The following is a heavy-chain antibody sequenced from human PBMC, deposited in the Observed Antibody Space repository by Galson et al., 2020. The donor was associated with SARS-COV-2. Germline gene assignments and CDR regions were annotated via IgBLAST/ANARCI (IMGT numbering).Heavy chain of an antibody. CDR1: GGSINYDY. CDR2: IYYSGTT. V-gene: IGHV4-59*12. J-gene: IGHJ5*02. Sequence: SETLSLTCSVSGGSINYDYWTWIRQSPGKGLEWIGEIYYSGTTTYNHSLESRVTMSIYTSNNQLSLKLTSVTAADTAVYDCARESLGALDPWGQGTLVTVSS. CDR3: ARESLGALDP. D-gene: IGHD1-26*01.